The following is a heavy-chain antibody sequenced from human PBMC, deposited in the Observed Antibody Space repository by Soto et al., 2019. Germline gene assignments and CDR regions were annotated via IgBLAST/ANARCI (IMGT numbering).Heavy chain of an antibody. D-gene: IGHD6-13*01. Sequence: GESLKISCKGSGYSFTSYWIGWVRQMPGKGLEWMGIIYPGDSDTRYSPSFQGQVTISADKSISTAYLQWSSLKASDTAMYYCARKREMGQQHQNWFDPWGQGTLVTVSS. CDR3: ARKREMGQQHQNWFDP. CDR1: GYSFTSYW. V-gene: IGHV5-51*01. CDR2: IYPGDSDT. J-gene: IGHJ5*02.